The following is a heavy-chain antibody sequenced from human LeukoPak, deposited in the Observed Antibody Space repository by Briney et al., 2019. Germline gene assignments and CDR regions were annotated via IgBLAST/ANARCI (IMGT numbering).Heavy chain of an antibody. D-gene: IGHD3-22*01. CDR2: VSPNSANT. Sequence: ASVKVSCKASGYTFTSYDVNWVRQATGQGLEWMGWVSPNSANTAYAQKFQGRVTMTRNTSISTAYMELSSLRSEDTAVYYCAIKLSSGGYWGQGALVTVSS. CDR1: GYTFTSYD. V-gene: IGHV1-8*01. CDR3: AIKLSSGGY. J-gene: IGHJ4*02.